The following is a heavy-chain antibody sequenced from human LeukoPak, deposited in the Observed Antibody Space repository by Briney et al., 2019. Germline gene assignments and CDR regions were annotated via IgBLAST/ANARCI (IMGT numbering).Heavy chain of an antibody. J-gene: IGHJ5*02. CDR3: AREGIKNWFDP. V-gene: IGHV4-34*01. Sequence: SEALALICAVYGVSFSGHYWRWIGPPPGKGLELIGEINHCGSTNYIPPLLRRVAIPVDTSKNQYSLKLSSVTAAVTALYYCAREGIKNWFDPWGQGTLVTVSS. CDR1: GVSFSGHY. D-gene: IGHD3-10*01. CDR2: INHCGST.